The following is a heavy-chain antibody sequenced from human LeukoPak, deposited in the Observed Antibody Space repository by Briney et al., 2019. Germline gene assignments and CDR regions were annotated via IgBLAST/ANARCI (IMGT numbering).Heavy chain of an antibody. CDR3: AKARGYSYGQYYFDY. CDR1: GFTFSSYG. CDR2: ISYDGSNK. D-gene: IGHD5-18*01. V-gene: IGHV3-30*18. J-gene: IGHJ4*02. Sequence: PGGSLRLSCAASGFTFSSYGMHWARQAPGKGLEWVAVISYDGSNKYYADSVKGRFTISRDNSKNTLYLQMNSLRAEDTAVYYCAKARGYSYGQYYFDYWGQGTLVTVSS.